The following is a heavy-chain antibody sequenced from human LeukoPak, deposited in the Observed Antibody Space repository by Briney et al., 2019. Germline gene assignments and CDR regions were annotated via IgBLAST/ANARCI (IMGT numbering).Heavy chain of an antibody. CDR1: GFTFSSYA. V-gene: IGHV3-23*01. CDR2: ISDNGGST. D-gene: IGHD6-19*01. J-gene: IGHJ5*02. Sequence: GGSLRLSCAASGFTFSSYAMSWVRQAPGKGLEWASVISDNGGSTYYADSVKGRFTISRDNSKNMLYLQMNSLRVEDTAVYYCAKARFGSGWYDNWGQGTLVTVSS. CDR3: AKARFGSGWYDN.